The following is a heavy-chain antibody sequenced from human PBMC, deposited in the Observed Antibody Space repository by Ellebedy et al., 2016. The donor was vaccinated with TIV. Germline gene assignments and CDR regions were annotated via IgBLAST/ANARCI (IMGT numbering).Heavy chain of an antibody. D-gene: IGHD2-15*01. CDR3: ARGFDIVVVVADPYGMDV. CDR1: GYTFTSYD. Sequence: ASVKVSCKASGYTFTSYDINWVRQATGQGLEWMGWMNPNSGNTGYAQKFQGRVTMTRNTSISTAYMELSSLRSEDTAVYYCARGFDIVVVVADPYGMDVWGQGTMVTVSS. V-gene: IGHV1-8*01. CDR2: MNPNSGNT. J-gene: IGHJ6*02.